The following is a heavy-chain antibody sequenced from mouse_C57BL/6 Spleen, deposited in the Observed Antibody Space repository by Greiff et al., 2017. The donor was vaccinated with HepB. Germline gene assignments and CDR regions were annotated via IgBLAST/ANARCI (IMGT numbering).Heavy chain of an antibody. CDR1: GYTFTDYY. CDR3: ARSNYGNYGDYFDY. Sequence: EVQLQQSGPELVKPGASVKISCKASGYTFTDYYMNWVKQSHGKSLEWIGDINPNNGGTSYNQKFKGKATLTVDKSSSTAYMELRSLTSEDSAVYYCARSNYGNYGDYFDYWGQGTTLTVSS. J-gene: IGHJ2*01. V-gene: IGHV1-26*01. D-gene: IGHD2-1*01. CDR2: INPNNGGT.